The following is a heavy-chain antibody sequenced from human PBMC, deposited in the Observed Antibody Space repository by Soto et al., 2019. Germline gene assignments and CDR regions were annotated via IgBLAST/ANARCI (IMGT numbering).Heavy chain of an antibody. Sequence: QVQLVESGGGVVQPGRSLRLSCAASGFTFSSYAMHWVRQAPGKGLEWVAVISYGGSNKYYADSVKGRFTISRDNSKNTLYLQMNSLRAEDTAVYYCARDDTLLYYYGMDVWGQGTTVTVSS. CDR3: ARDDTLLYYYGMDV. CDR1: GFTFSSYA. V-gene: IGHV3-30-3*01. D-gene: IGHD3-10*01. J-gene: IGHJ6*02. CDR2: ISYGGSNK.